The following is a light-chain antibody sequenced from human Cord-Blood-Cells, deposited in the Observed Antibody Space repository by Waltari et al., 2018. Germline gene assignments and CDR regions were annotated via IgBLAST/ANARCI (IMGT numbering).Light chain of an antibody. CDR2: QDS. CDR1: KLGDTY. CDR3: QAWDSSTAGV. J-gene: IGLJ1*01. Sequence: SYELTQPPSVSVSPGQTASITCPGDKLGDTYACWYQQKPGQSPVLVIYQDSKRPSGIPERFSGSNSGNTATLTISGTQAMDEADYYCQAWDSSTAGVFGTGTKVTVL. V-gene: IGLV3-1*01.